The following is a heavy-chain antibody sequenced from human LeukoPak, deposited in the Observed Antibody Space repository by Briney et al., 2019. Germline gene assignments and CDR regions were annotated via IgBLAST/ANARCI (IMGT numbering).Heavy chain of an antibody. Sequence: ASVQVSCKASGYTFTGYYMHWVRQAPGQGLEWMGWINPNSGGTNYAQKFQGRVTMTRDTSISTAYMELSRLRSDDTAVYYCARGRAVAGHGNYYYYMDVWGKGTTVTISS. D-gene: IGHD6-19*01. CDR2: INPNSGGT. CDR3: ARGRAVAGHGNYYYYMDV. CDR1: GYTFTGYY. J-gene: IGHJ6*03. V-gene: IGHV1-2*02.